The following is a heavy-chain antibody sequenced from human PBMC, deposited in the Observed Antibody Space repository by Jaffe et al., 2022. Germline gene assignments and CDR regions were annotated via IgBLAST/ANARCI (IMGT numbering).Heavy chain of an antibody. V-gene: IGHV3-21*06. D-gene: IGHD4-17*01. J-gene: IGHJ4*02. Sequence: EVQLVESGGGLVNPGGSLRLSCTASGFTLSEYSMNWVRQAPGKGLEWVSSITRDSSYIYYAESMKGRFTISRDNAKNSLYLQINSLRAEDTAVYYCVRVELGDYPGAYWGQGTLVTVSS. CDR1: GFTLSEYS. CDR3: VRVELGDYPGAY. CDR2: ITRDSSYI.